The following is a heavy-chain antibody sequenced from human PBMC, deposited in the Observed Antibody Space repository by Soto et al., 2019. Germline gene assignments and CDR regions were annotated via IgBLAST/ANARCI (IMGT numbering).Heavy chain of an antibody. CDR2: ITDSGSDT. D-gene: IGHD2-15*01. V-gene: IGHV3-23*01. CDR3: ARGGDCSGGSCSPPYYYYYGMDV. Sequence: GGSLILSCAASGFTFNNYAMGWVLQAPGKGLEWVSAITDSGSDTYYVDSVKGRFTISRDNSKNTLYLQMNSLRSEDTAVYYCARGGDCSGGSCSPPYYYYYGMDVWGQGTTVTVSS. CDR1: GFTFNNYA. J-gene: IGHJ6*02.